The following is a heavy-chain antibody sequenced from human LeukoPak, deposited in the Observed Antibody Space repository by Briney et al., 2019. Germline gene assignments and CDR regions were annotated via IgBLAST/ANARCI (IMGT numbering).Heavy chain of an antibody. V-gene: IGHV1-69*05. CDR2: IIPIFGTA. CDR1: GGTFSSYA. J-gene: IGHJ4*02. CDR3: ARDRDYYDSSGIPEYYFDY. Sequence: ASVKVSCKASGGTFSSYAISWVRQAPGQGLEWMGGIIPIFGTANYAQKFQGRVTIITDESTSTAYMELSSLRSEDTAVYYCARDRDYYDSSGIPEYYFDYWGQGTLVTVSS. D-gene: IGHD3-22*01.